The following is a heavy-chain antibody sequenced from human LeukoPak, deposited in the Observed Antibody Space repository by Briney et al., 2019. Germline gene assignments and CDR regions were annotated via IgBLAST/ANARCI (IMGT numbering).Heavy chain of an antibody. D-gene: IGHD1-1*01. CDR3: AREMEDPRQATAFDY. Sequence: KPSETLSLTCAVYGGSFSGYYWSWIRQPPGKGLEWIGEINHSGSTNYNPSLKSRVTISVDTSKNQFSLKLTSVTAADTAVYYRAREMEDPRQATAFDYWGQGTLVTVSS. J-gene: IGHJ4*02. CDR1: GGSFSGYY. CDR2: INHSGST. V-gene: IGHV4-34*01.